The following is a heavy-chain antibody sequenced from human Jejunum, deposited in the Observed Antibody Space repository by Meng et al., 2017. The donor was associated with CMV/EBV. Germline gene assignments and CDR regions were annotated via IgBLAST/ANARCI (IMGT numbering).Heavy chain of an antibody. Sequence: SGFNFSTFGMHWVRQAPGKGLEWVAFLRYDGGITYYAASVKGRFTISRDNAKNSLYLQMNSLRGEDTAVYYCTRDPNQLVLEYFQHWGQGTPVTVSS. CDR1: GFNFSTFG. V-gene: IGHV3-30*02. D-gene: IGHD1-14*01. J-gene: IGHJ1*01. CDR2: LRYDGGIT. CDR3: TRDPNQLVLEYFQH.